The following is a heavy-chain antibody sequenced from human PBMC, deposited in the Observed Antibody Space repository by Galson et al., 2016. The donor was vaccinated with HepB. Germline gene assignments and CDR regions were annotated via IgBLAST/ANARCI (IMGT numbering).Heavy chain of an antibody. CDR1: GASINSGNW. CDR2: VHHSGSA. D-gene: IGHD6-19*01. J-gene: IGHJ4*02. CDR3: ADSTGWYRFDY. Sequence: SETLSLTCAVSGASINSGNWWSWVRQPPGKGLEWIGEVHHSGSANYSPSLKSRVTLSVDQSRNQFSLNLDSVTAAATAVYFCADSTGWYRFDYWGQGTLVTVSS. V-gene: IGHV4-4*02.